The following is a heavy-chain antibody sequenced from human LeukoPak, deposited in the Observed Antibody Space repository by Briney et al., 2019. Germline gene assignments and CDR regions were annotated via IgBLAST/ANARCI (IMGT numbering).Heavy chain of an antibody. J-gene: IGHJ5*02. CDR3: AKDRWGIVVIPSQNWFDP. Sequence: GGSLRLSCAASGFTFSSYSMNWVRQAPGKGLEWVSSISSSSSYIYYADSVKGRFTISRDNAKNSLYLQMNSLRAEDTAVYYCAKDRWGIVVIPSQNWFDPWGQGTLVTVSS. D-gene: IGHD2-2*01. CDR2: ISSSSSYI. V-gene: IGHV3-21*01. CDR1: GFTFSSYS.